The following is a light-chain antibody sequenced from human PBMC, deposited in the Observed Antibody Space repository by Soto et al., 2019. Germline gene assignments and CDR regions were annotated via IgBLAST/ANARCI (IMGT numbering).Light chain of an antibody. CDR2: DVN. Sequence: QSALTQPASMSGSPGQSITISCTGTSSDVGGYNYVSWYRQHPGTAPKLLIYDVNNRPSGVPNRFSGSKSGNTASLTITGLQAEDEADYYCSSHSSSSSLVVFGGGTKLTVL. CDR3: SSHSSSSSLVV. CDR1: SSDVGGYNY. J-gene: IGLJ2*01. V-gene: IGLV2-14*03.